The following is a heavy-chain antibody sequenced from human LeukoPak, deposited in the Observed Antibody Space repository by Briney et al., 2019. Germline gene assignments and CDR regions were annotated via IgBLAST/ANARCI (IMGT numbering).Heavy chain of an antibody. CDR2: ISSSSSYI. D-gene: IGHD2-2*02. CDR1: GFTFSSYS. Sequence: GGSLRLSCAASGFTFSSYSMNWVRQAPGKGLEWVSSISSSSSYIYYADSVKGRFTISRDNAKNSLYLQMNSLGAEDTAVYYCARDRIPAAITGDAFDIWGQGTMVTVSS. V-gene: IGHV3-21*01. CDR3: ARDRIPAAITGDAFDI. J-gene: IGHJ3*02.